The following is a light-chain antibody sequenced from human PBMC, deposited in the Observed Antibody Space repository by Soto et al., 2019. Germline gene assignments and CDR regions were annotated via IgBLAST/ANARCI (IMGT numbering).Light chain of an antibody. V-gene: IGKV3-20*01. J-gene: IGKJ4*01. CDR3: QRYGSSVT. CDR1: QSFSSYY. Sequence: VFTQSPGFLSFSPWDRVSLSWRASQSFSSYYLAWYQQKPGQAPRLLIYGASSRAPGTPDRFSGSGSGTDFSLTISRLEPEDFAVYFCQRYGSSVTFGGGTKVDIK. CDR2: GAS.